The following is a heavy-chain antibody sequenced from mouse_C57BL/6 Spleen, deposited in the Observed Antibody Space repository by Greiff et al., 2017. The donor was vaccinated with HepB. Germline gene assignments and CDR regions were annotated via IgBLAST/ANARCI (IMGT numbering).Heavy chain of an antibody. CDR1: GYSFTGYY. CDR3: ARLLVFDY. J-gene: IGHJ2*01. Sequence: VHVKQSGPELVKPGASVKISCKASGYSFTGYYMNWVKQSPEKSLEWIGEINPSTGGTTYNQKFKAKATLTVDKSSSTAYMQLKSLTSEDSAVYYCARLLVFDYWGQGTTLTVSS. CDR2: INPSTGGT. V-gene: IGHV1-42*01.